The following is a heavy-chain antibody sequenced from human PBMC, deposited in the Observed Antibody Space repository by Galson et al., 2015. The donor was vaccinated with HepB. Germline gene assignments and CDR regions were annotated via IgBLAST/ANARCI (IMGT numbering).Heavy chain of an antibody. J-gene: IGHJ6*02. CDR3: TSYSEAV. Sequence: SLRLSCAASGFTFSSSAIHWVRQASGKGLEWLDCIKNRANSYATTYAASVKVRFTVSRDDSKNTAYLQMNSLKTEDTAVYYCTSYSEAVWGQGTTVTVSS. CDR2: IKNRANSYAT. CDR1: GFTFSSSA. V-gene: IGHV3-73*01. D-gene: IGHD2-21*01.